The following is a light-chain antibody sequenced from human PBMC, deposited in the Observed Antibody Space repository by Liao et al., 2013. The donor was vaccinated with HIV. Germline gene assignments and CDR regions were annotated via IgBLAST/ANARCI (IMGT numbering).Light chain of an antibody. CDR1: KIGSKS. Sequence: SYVLTQPPSVSVAPGKTARITCGGNKIGSKSVHWYQQKPGQAPVLVIYYDSDRPSGIPERFSGSNSGNTATLTISRVEAGDEADYYCQVSDSVPGVVFGRGTDADRP. CDR3: QVSDSVPGVV. J-gene: IGLJ2*01. V-gene: IGLV3-21*01. CDR2: YDS.